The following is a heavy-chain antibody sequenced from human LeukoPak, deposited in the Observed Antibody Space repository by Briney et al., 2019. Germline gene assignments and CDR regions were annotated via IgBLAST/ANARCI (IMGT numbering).Heavy chain of an antibody. CDR3: TREGSSTVHGMYV. CDR1: GYTFTGYY. V-gene: IGHV1-2*02. Sequence: ASVKVSCMASGYTFTGYYMHWVRQAPGQGLEWMGWINPNSGGTNYAQKFQGRVTMSRDTSISTAYMELRRLRSDDTAVYYCTREGSSTVHGMYVWGQGTTVTVSS. CDR2: INPNSGGT. J-gene: IGHJ6*02. D-gene: IGHD2-2*01.